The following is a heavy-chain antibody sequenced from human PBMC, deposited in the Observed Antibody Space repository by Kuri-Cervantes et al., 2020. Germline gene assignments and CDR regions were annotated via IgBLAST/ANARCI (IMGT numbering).Heavy chain of an antibody. V-gene: IGHV3-9*01. CDR2: ISWNSGSI. CDR3: AKDMIAAAGNGNFQH. CDR1: GFTFSSYA. D-gene: IGHD6-13*01. J-gene: IGHJ1*01. Sequence: SLKISCAASGFTFSSYAMHWVRQAPGKGLEWVSGISWNSGSIGYADSVKGRFTISRDNAKNSLYLQMNSLRAEDTALYYCAKDMIAAAGNGNFQHWGQGTLVTVSS.